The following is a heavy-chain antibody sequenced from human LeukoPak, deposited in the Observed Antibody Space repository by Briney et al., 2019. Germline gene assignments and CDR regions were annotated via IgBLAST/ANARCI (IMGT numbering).Heavy chain of an antibody. V-gene: IGHV4-59*01. CDR1: GCSISNYY. Sequence: SETLSLTCTVSGCSISNYYWSWIRQPPGKGLEWVGDIYDSGSTKYNPSLERRVTISVDTSKNQFSLRLSPVTAADTAVYYCARDWGVSARPGYMDVWGKGTTVTVSS. CDR2: IYDSGST. J-gene: IGHJ6*03. CDR3: ARDWGVSARPGYMDV. D-gene: IGHD6-6*01.